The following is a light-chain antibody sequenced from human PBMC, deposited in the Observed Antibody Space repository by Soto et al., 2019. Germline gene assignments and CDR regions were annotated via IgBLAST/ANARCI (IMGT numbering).Light chain of an antibody. J-gene: IGLJ3*02. CDR1: SSDVGGYDL. Sequence: QSALTQPASVSGSPGQSITISCTGTSSDVGGYDLVSWYQQHPGKAPKLIIYEGSKRPSGISNRFSGSKSGNTASLTISGLQGDDEGDYYCCAYVSSNTLLFGGGTKVTVL. V-gene: IGLV2-23*01. CDR2: EGS. CDR3: CAYVSSNTLL.